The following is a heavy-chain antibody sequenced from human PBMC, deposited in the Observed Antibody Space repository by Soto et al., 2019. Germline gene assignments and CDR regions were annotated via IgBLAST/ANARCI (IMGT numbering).Heavy chain of an antibody. V-gene: IGHV3-23*01. Sequence: GGSLRLSCAASGITLRTNGMSWVRQAPGKGLDCVSSMIASGGTYYADSVKGRFTISRDNSKNTLYLQMHSLRADDTAVYYCAGHGGSSYLGQGTLVTVSS. D-gene: IGHD1-26*01. CDR2: MIASGGT. CDR3: AGHGGSSY. J-gene: IGHJ4*02. CDR1: GITLRTNG.